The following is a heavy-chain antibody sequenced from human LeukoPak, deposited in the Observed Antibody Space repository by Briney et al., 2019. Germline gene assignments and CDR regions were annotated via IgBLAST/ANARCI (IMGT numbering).Heavy chain of an antibody. V-gene: IGHV3-30*18. CDR3: AKGSPLSWLQIWFDP. J-gene: IGHJ5*02. CDR2: ISYDGSNK. D-gene: IGHD5-12*01. CDR1: GFTFSSCG. Sequence: GGSLRLSCAASGFTFSSCGMHWVRQAPGKGLEWVGVISYDGSNKYYADSVKGRFTISRDNSKNTLYLQMNSLRAEEPAVYYCAKGSPLSWLQIWFDPWGQGTLVTVSS.